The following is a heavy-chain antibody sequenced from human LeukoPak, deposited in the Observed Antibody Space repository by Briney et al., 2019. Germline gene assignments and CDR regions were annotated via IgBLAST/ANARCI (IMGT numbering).Heavy chain of an antibody. Sequence: SETLSLTCTASGGSISSYYWSWIRQPPGKGLEWLGYIYYSGSTNYNPSLKSRVTISVDTSKNQFSLKLSSVTAADTAVYYCARAQGYSSGWDFQHWGQGTLVTVSS. CDR3: ARAQGYSSGWDFQH. J-gene: IGHJ1*01. CDR1: GGSISSYY. CDR2: IYYSGST. D-gene: IGHD6-19*01. V-gene: IGHV4-59*08.